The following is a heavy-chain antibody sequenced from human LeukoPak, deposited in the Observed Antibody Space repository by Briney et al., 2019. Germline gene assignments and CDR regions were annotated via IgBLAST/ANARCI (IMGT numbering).Heavy chain of an antibody. CDR3: ASGTELPGY. D-gene: IGHD1-26*01. CDR1: GGSFSGYY. V-gene: IGHV4-34*01. CDR2: INHSGST. Sequence: SETLSLTCAVYGGSFSGYYWSWIRQPPGKGLEWIGEINHSGSTNYNPSLKSRVTISVDTSKNQFSLKLSSVTAADTAVYYCASGTELPGYWGQGTLVTVSS. J-gene: IGHJ4*02.